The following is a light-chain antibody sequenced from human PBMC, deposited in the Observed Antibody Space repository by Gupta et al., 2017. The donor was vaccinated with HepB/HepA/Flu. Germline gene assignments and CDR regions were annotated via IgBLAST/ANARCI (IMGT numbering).Light chain of an antibody. Sequence: EIVLTQSPATLSLSPGERATLSCRASQSARSFLAWYQQKPGQAPRLLIYDASNRATGIPARFSGRGSGTDFTLTISSLEPEDFAVYYCQQRSNWPPITFGQGTRLEIK. V-gene: IGKV3-11*01. CDR3: QQRSNWPPIT. J-gene: IGKJ5*01. CDR1: QSARSF. CDR2: DAS.